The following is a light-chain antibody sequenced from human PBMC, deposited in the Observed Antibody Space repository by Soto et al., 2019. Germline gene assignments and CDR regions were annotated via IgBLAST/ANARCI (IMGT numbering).Light chain of an antibody. CDR1: QGIRND. J-gene: IGKJ1*01. Sequence: DVQMTQFPSSLSASVGDRVTITCRASQGIRNDLGWYQQKPGKAPKRLIYAASSLQSGVPSRFSGSGSGTEFTLAISSLQPGDSATFYCLQHSTYPLTFGQGTKVEIK. CDR3: LQHSTYPLT. V-gene: IGKV1-17*01. CDR2: AAS.